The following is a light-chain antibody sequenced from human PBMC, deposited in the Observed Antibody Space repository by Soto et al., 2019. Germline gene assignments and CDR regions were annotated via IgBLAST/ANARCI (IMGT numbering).Light chain of an antibody. J-gene: IGKJ5*01. Sequence: IQLTQSPSSLSESLGDRCTITCRASQGISSYLAWYQQKPGNAPKLLIYAASPLQSGVPSRFSGSGSGTDFTLTISSLQPEDFATYYCQQLNSYPITFGQGTRLEIK. CDR1: QGISSY. CDR3: QQLNSYPIT. V-gene: IGKV1-9*01. CDR2: AAS.